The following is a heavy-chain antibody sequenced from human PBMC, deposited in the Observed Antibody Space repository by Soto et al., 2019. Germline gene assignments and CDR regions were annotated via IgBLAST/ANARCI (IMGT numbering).Heavy chain of an antibody. CDR3: ARDVSELGIGERYYYGMDV. J-gene: IGHJ6*02. V-gene: IGHV6-1*01. CDR1: GDSVSSNSAA. D-gene: IGHD7-27*01. Sequence: PSQTLSLTCAISGDSVSSNSAAWNWIRQSPSRGLEWLGRTYYRSKWYNDYAVSVKSRITINPDTSKNQFSLQLNSVTPEDTAVYYCARDVSELGIGERYYYGMDVWGQGTTVTV. CDR2: TYYRSKWYN.